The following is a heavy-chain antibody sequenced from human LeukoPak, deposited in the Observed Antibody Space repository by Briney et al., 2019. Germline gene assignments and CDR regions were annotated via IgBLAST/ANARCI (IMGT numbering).Heavy chain of an antibody. Sequence: GGSLRLSCAASGFTFSSYDMSWVRQAPGKGLEWVSSFGTSGGTYYADSERGRFTISRDNSKNTLFLQMNSLRADDTALYYCAKRALTGNYYFDYWGQGTLVTVSS. V-gene: IGHV3-23*01. CDR2: FGTSGGT. CDR3: AKRALTGNYYFDY. CDR1: GFTFSSYD. J-gene: IGHJ4*02.